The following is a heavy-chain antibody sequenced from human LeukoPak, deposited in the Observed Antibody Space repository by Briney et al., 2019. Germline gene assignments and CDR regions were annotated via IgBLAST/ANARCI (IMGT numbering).Heavy chain of an antibody. Sequence: PSETLSLTCSVSGGSISGSCWSWIRQSPAMGLEWIGYITHNGTTRFNPSLHSRATLSIDTSKNQFSLNLRSVTAADTAIYYCATAPGGRQLPSYFDYWGQGNLVTVSS. V-gene: IGHV4-59*01. CDR2: ITHNGTT. D-gene: IGHD5-18*01. CDR3: ATAPGGRQLPSYFDY. CDR1: GGSISGSC. J-gene: IGHJ4*02.